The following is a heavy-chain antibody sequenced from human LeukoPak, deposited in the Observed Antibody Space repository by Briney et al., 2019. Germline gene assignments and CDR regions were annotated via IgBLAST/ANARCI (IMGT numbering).Heavy chain of an antibody. J-gene: IGHJ4*02. V-gene: IGHV4-59*01. CDR1: GGSFSGYY. Sequence: SETLSLTCAVYGGSFSGYYWSWIRRPPGKGLEWIGYIYYSGSTNYNPSLKSRVTISVDTSKNQFSLKLSSVTAADTAVYYCARDNKVSGLDYWGQGTLVTVSS. CDR2: IYYSGST. CDR3: ARDNKVSGLDY. D-gene: IGHD1-20*01.